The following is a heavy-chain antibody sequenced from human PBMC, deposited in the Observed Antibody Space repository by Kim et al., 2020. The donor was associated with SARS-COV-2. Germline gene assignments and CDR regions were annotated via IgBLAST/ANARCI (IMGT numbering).Heavy chain of an antibody. Sequence: GGSLRLSCAASGFTFSSYSMNWVRQAPGKGLEWVSSISSSSSYIYYADSVKGRFTISRDNAKNSLYLQMNSLRAEDTAVYYCARAEAAAGYYYYGMDVWGQGTTVTVS. CDR3: ARAEAAAGYYYYGMDV. V-gene: IGHV3-21*01. CDR2: ISSSSSYI. D-gene: IGHD6-13*01. CDR1: GFTFSSYS. J-gene: IGHJ6*02.